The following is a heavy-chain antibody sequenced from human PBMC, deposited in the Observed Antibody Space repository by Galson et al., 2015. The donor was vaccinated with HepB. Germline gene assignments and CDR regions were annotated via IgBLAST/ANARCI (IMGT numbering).Heavy chain of an antibody. CDR3: AKDRIVTIFGVAPFLH. J-gene: IGHJ1*01. V-gene: IGHV3-23*01. D-gene: IGHD3-3*01. CDR2: ISGNGRKT. Sequence: SLRLSCAASGFTFSNYGMSWVRQAPGKGLEWVSGISGNGRKTQYSASVKGRFIISRDNSNSSLHLQMNNLRADDTAVYYCAKDRIVTIFGVAPFLHWGQGILVTVSS. CDR1: GFTFSNYG.